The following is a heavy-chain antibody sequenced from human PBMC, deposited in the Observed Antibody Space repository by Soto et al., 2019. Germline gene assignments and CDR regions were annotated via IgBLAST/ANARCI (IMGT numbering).Heavy chain of an antibody. J-gene: IGHJ4*02. CDR2: IYYSGST. CDR1: GGSISSSSYY. Sequence: SETLSLTCTVSGGSISSSSYYWGWIRQPPGKGLEWIGSIYYSGSTYYNPSLKSRVAIAVDTSKNQFSLTLSSVTAADTAVYYCARDGVGPFDYWGQGTLVTVSS. CDR3: ARDGVGPFDY. D-gene: IGHD3-3*01. V-gene: IGHV4-39*07.